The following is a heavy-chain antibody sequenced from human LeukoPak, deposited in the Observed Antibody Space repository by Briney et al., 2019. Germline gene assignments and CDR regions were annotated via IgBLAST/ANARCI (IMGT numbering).Heavy chain of an antibody. J-gene: IGHJ4*02. Sequence: ASVKVSCKASGYTFTSYGISWVRQAPGQGLEWMGWISAYNGNTNYAQKLQGRVTMTTDTSTSTAYMELRSLRSDDTAVYYCARDLFVRWIQLRSPYGYWGQGTLVTVSS. D-gene: IGHD5-18*01. CDR2: ISAYNGNT. CDR1: GYTFTSYG. CDR3: ARDLFVRWIQLRSPYGY. V-gene: IGHV1-18*01.